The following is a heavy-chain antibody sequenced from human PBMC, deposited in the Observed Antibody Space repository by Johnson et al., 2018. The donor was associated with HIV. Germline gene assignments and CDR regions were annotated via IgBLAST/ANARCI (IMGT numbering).Heavy chain of an antibody. CDR2: ISYDGSNK. D-gene: IGHD2-21*01. V-gene: IGHV3-30*04. Sequence: VQLVESGGGVVQPGRSLRLSCAASGFTFSSYAMHWVRQAPGTGLEWVAVISYDGSNKYSADSVKGRFTISRDNSKNTLYLQMNSLRAEDTAVYYCARERRAGVKGAFDIWGQGTMVTVSS. CDR1: GFTFSSYA. CDR3: ARERRAGVKGAFDI. J-gene: IGHJ3*02.